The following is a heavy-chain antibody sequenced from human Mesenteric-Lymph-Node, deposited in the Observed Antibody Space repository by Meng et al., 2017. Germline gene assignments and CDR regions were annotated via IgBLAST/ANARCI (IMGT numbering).Heavy chain of an antibody. D-gene: IGHD3-10*01. CDR2: IYYSGST. CDR3: ARQSGYFDY. Sequence: QRVGPGLVKPSQTLSLPVTVFGGSISSCDYYWSWIRQPPGKGLEWIGYIYYSGSTNYNPSLKSRVTISVDTSKNQFSLKLSSVTATDTAVYYCARQSGYFDYWGQGTLVTVSS. CDR1: GGSISSCDYY. J-gene: IGHJ4*02. V-gene: IGHV4-30-4*01.